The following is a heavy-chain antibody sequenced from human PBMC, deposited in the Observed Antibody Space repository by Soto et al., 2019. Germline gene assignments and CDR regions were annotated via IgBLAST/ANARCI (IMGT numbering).Heavy chain of an antibody. CDR3: ARARYRLIVVVPYYYYGMDV. J-gene: IGHJ6*02. V-gene: IGHV3-21*01. CDR2: ISSSSSYI. D-gene: IGHD2-2*01. CDR1: GFTFSSYS. Sequence: GGSLRLSCAASGFTFSSYSMNWVRQAPGKGLEWVSSISSSSSYIYYADSVKGRFTISRDNAKNSLYLQMNSLRDEDTAVYYCARARYRLIVVVPYYYYGMDVWGQGTTVTVSS.